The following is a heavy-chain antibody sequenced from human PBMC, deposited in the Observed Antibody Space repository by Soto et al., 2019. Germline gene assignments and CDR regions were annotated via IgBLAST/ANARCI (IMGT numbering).Heavy chain of an antibody. CDR3: ARRGDENYDFWSGYLQYYYYYYGMDV. D-gene: IGHD3-3*01. Sequence: PSETLSLTCAVYGGSFSGYYWSWIRQPPGKGLEWIGEINHSGSTNYNPSLKSRVTISVDTSKNQFSLKLSSVTAADTAVYYCARRGDENYDFWSGYLQYYYYYYGMDVWGQGTTVTVS. CDR1: GGSFSGYY. V-gene: IGHV4-34*01. J-gene: IGHJ6*02. CDR2: INHSGST.